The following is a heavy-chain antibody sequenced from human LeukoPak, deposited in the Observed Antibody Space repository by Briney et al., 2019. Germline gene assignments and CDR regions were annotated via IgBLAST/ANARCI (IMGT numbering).Heavy chain of an antibody. J-gene: IGHJ6*02. CDR1: GYTLTELS. CDR3: ARENTVVTGGDYYYYGMDV. V-gene: IGHV1-24*01. Sequence: GASVKVSCKVSGYTLTELSMHWVRQAPGKGLEWMGGFDPEDGETIYAQKFQGRVTMTEDTSTDTAYMELSSLRSEDTAVYYCARENTVVTGGDYYYYGMDVWGQGTTVTVSS. CDR2: FDPEDGET. D-gene: IGHD4-23*01.